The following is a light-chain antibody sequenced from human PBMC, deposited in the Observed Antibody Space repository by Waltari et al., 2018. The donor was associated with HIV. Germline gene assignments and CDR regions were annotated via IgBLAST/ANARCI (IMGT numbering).Light chain of an antibody. CDR2: STD. CDR3: AAWDVSLNGLV. J-gene: IGLJ2*01. CDR1: RSNIGSNT. V-gene: IGLV1-44*01. Sequence: QSVLTQPPSASVTPGQRVTISCSGSRSNIGSNTVNWYPQLPGTAPKLLISSTDQRPSGVPDRFSGSKSGTSASLAISGLQSEDEAGYYCAAWDVSLNGLVFGGGTKLTVL.